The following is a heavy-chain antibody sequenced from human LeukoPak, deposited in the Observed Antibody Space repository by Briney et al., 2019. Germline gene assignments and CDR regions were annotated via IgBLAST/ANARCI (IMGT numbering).Heavy chain of an antibody. Sequence: SETLSLTCTVSGYSISSGYYWGWIRQPPGKVLEWIGSVYHSGSTYYNPSLKSRVTISVDTSKNQFSLKLSSVTAADTAVYYCASDVYCSSTSCGPDYYYYYMDVWGKGTTVTVSS. CDR3: ASDVYCSSTSCGPDYYYYYMDV. D-gene: IGHD2-2*01. J-gene: IGHJ6*03. CDR1: GYSISSGYY. V-gene: IGHV4-38-2*02. CDR2: VYHSGST.